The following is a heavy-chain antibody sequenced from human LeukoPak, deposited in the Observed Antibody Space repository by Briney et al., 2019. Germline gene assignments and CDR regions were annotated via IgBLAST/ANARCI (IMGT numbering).Heavy chain of an antibody. CDR3: AREGYSYGYGY. D-gene: IGHD5-18*01. V-gene: IGHV1-2*02. CDR1: GYTFTGYY. Sequence: ASVKASCKASGYTFTGYYMYWVRQAPGQGLEGMGLMKPNGGSANDAQKFQGSVTMSRYTSISTAYMELSRLRSDDTAVYYCAREGYSYGYGYWGQGTLVTVSS. CDR2: MKPNGGSA. J-gene: IGHJ4*02.